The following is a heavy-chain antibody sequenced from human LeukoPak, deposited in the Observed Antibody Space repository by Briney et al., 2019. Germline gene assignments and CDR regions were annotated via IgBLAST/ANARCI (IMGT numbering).Heavy chain of an antibody. D-gene: IGHD4/OR15-4a*01. V-gene: IGHV3-13*01. Sequence: GGSLRLSCAASGFTFIDYDMHWVRQVIGKGLEWVSAIGIRGDTHYSGSVKGRFTISRENAESSLYLQMNSLRADDTAVYYCAKERGHPLPNYHMDVWGKGTTVTVSS. CDR2: IGIRGDT. CDR1: GFTFIDYD. J-gene: IGHJ6*03. CDR3: AKERGHPLPNYHMDV.